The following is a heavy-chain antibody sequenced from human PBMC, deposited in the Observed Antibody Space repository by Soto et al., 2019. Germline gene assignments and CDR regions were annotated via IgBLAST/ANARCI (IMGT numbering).Heavy chain of an antibody. CDR3: ARDQYGMDV. D-gene: IGHD2-2*01. CDR2: ISGGGGSP. V-gene: IGHV3-23*01. J-gene: IGHJ6*02. CDR1: GFPSSSYA. Sequence: HPGGSLRLSCAVSGFPSSSYAMTWVRQAPGKGLEWVSAISGGGGSPYYTDSVKGRFTISRDNSKNTLYLQMNSLRADDTAVYYCARDQYGMDVWGQGTTVTVSS.